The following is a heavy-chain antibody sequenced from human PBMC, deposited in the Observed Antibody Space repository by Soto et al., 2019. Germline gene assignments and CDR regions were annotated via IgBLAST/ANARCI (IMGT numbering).Heavy chain of an antibody. J-gene: IGHJ5*02. CDR1: GGSISSYY. Sequence: PSETLSLTCTVSGGSISSYYWSWIRQPPGKGPEWIGYIYYSGSTNYNPSLKSRVTISVDTSKNQFSLKLSSVTAADTAVYYCARLEGSSGWYRNWFDPWGQGTLVTVSS. V-gene: IGHV4-59*08. CDR3: ARLEGSSGWYRNWFDP. CDR2: IYYSGST. D-gene: IGHD6-19*01.